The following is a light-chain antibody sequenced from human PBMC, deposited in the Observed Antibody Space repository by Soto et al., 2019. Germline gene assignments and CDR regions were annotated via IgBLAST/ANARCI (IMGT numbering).Light chain of an antibody. V-gene: IGLV2-14*01. J-gene: IGLJ1*01. CDR2: EVT. CDR3: SSYTSGVAYV. Sequence: ARTQPASVSGSPGQSVTISCTGTSSDIGGYNYVSWYQHHPGEAPKLIIFEVTNRPSWVSNRFSGSKSGNKASLTISGLHAEDEAEYYCSSYTSGVAYVFGSGSKVT. CDR1: SSDIGGYNY.